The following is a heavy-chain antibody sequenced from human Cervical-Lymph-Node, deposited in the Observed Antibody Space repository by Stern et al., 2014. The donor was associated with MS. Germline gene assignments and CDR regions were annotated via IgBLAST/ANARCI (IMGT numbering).Heavy chain of an antibody. CDR2: ISAYNGNT. Sequence: VQLVESGAEVKKPGASVKVSCKASGYTFTSYGISWVRQAPGQGLEWMGWISAYNGNTNYAQKLQGRVTMTTDTSTSTAYMELRSLRSDDTAVYYCAREMVYAIRGNIRTYNWFDPWGQGTLVTVSS. V-gene: IGHV1-18*01. J-gene: IGHJ5*02. D-gene: IGHD2-8*01. CDR1: GYTFTSYG. CDR3: AREMVYAIRGNIRTYNWFDP.